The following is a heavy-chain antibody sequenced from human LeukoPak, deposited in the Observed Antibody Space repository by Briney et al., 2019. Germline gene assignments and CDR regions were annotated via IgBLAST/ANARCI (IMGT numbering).Heavy chain of an antibody. CDR3: VAEKDGTMNY. Sequence: KPSETLSLTCTVSGGSISTFYWTWIRQPPGKGLEWIGYMYYSGITKYNPSLKSRVSISVDTSRSQFSLNLSSMTVAATAVYYCVAEKDGTMNYWGQGILVTVSS. CDR1: GGSISTFY. J-gene: IGHJ4*02. CDR2: MYYSGIT. D-gene: IGHD2-2*01. V-gene: IGHV4-59*01.